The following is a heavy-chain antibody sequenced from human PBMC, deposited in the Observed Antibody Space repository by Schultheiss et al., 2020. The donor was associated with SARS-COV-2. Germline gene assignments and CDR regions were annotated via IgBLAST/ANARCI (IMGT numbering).Heavy chain of an antibody. CDR1: GFTFSSYG. J-gene: IGHJ6*02. CDR2: IWYDGSNK. CDR3: AKSDRSRPYYGMDV. Sequence: GGSLRLSCAASGFTFSSYGMHWVRQAPGKGLEWVAVIWYDGSNKYYADSVKGGFTISRDNSKNTLYLQMNSLRGEDTAVYYCAKSDRSRPYYGMDVWGQGTTVTVSS. V-gene: IGHV3-33*03.